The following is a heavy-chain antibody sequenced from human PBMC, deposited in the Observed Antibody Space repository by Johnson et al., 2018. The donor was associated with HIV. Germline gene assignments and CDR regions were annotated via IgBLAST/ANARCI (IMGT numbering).Heavy chain of an antibody. Sequence: VQLVESGGGLVQPGGSLRLSCAASGFTFSSYWMHWVRQAPGKGLVWVSRINSDGSSTSYADSVKGRFTISRDNAKNTLYLQMNSLSAEDTAVYYWARRAYYYDSSGYYSHAFDIWGQGTMVTVSS. CDR2: INSDGSST. CDR3: ARRAYYYDSSGYYSHAFDI. D-gene: IGHD3-22*01. CDR1: GFTFSSYW. J-gene: IGHJ3*02. V-gene: IGHV3-74*02.